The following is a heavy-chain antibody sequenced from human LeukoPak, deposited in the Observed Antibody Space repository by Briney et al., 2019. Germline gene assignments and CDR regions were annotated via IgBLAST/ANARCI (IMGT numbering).Heavy chain of an antibody. Sequence: AGSLRLSCSASGFTFNSYWMDWVRQAPGKGLMWVSRLNSDGSSKSYADSVKGRFTISRDNAKNTLYLQMNSLRAEDTAVYYCVRDRRYGDYDWGQGTLVTVSS. V-gene: IGHV3-74*01. CDR3: VRDRRYGDYD. CDR2: LNSDGSSK. J-gene: IGHJ4*02. CDR1: GFTFNSYW. D-gene: IGHD4-17*01.